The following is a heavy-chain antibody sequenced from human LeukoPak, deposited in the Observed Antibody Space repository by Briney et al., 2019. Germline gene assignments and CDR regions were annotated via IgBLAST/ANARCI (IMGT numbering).Heavy chain of an antibody. Sequence: ASVKVSCKASGYTFTSYGISWVRQAPGQGLEWMGWISAYNGNTNYAQKLQGRVTMTTDTSTSTAYMELRSLRSDGTAVYYCATQHSGSYYFDYWGQGTLVTVSS. CDR2: ISAYNGNT. CDR3: ATQHSGSYYFDY. J-gene: IGHJ4*02. V-gene: IGHV1-18*01. CDR1: GYTFTSYG. D-gene: IGHD1-26*01.